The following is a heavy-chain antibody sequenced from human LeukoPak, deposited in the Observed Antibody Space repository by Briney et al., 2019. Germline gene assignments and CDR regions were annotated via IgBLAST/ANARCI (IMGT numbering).Heavy chain of an antibody. D-gene: IGHD5-18*01. CDR2: MNPNSGNT. CDR1: GYTFTSYD. Sequence: GASVKVSCKASGYTFTSYDINWVRQATGQGLEWMGWMNPNSGNTGYAQKFQGRVTMTRNTSISTAYMELSRLRSDDTAVYYCAREGTAMTTNFDYWGQGTLVTVSS. CDR3: AREGTAMTTNFDY. J-gene: IGHJ4*02. V-gene: IGHV1-8*01.